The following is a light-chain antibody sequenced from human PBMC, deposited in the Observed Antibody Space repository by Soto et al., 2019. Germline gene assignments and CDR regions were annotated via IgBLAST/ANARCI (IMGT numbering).Light chain of an antibody. J-gene: IGLJ1*01. V-gene: IGLV2-14*01. CDR2: DVS. CDR1: SSDVGGYNY. Sequence: QSALTQPASVSGSPGQSITISCTGTSSDVGGYNYVSWYQQHPGKAPKLMIYDVSNRPSGVSNRFSGFKSGNTASLTISGLQAEDEADYYCSSYTSSSGYVFGTGTKLTV. CDR3: SSYTSSSGYV.